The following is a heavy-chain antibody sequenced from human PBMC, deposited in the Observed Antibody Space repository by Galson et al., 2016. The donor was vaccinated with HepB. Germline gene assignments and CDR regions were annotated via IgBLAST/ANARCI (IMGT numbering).Heavy chain of an antibody. J-gene: IGHJ5*02. CDR1: GGSISSVGYS. CDR3: VRVPETWGYET. D-gene: IGHD5-18*01. V-gene: IGHV4-30-2*01. CDR2: IYHSGTT. Sequence: TLSLTCAFSGGSISSVGYSWNWIRQPPGKGLEWIGCIYHSGTTYYNPSLKSRGTISLDTSKNQFSLKLSSLTAADTALYYCVRVPETWGYETWGQGTLVTVSS.